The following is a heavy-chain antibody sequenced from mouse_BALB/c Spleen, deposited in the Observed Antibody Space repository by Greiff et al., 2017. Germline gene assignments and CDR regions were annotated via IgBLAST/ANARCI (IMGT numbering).Heavy chain of an antibody. CDR3: ARGRGLYWYFDV. V-gene: IGHV1-54*01. CDR2: INPGSGGT. Sequence: VKLQESGAELVRPGTSVKVSCKASGYAFTNYLIEWVKQRPGQGLEWIGVINPGSGGTNYNEKFKGKATLTADKSSSTAYMQLSSLTSDDSAVYFCARGRGLYWYFDVWGAGTTVTVSS. CDR1: GYAFTNYL. J-gene: IGHJ1*01.